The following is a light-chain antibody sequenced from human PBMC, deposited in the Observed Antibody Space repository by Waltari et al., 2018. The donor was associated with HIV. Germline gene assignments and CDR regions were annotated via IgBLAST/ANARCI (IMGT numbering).Light chain of an antibody. CDR2: AAS. J-gene: IGKJ4*01. CDR1: QGISSY. CDR3: QQLNSVPLT. V-gene: IGKV1-9*01. Sequence: DIQLTQSPSFLSASVGDRVTITCRASQGISSYLAWYQQKPGKAPKLLIYAASTLQSGVPSRFSGSGSGTEFTLTISSLQPEDFATYYCQQLNSVPLTVGGGTKVEIK.